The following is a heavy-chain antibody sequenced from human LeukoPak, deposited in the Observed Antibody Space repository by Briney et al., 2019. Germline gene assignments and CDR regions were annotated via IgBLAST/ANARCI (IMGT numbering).Heavy chain of an antibody. CDR1: GGSFSGYY. CDR2: INHSGST. Sequence: SETLSLTCAVHGGSFSGYYWSWIRQPPGKGLEWIGEINHSGSTNYNPSLKSRVTTSVDTSKNQFSLKLSSVTAADTAVYYCARIAESSGWSRGRYFQHWGQGTLVTVSS. V-gene: IGHV4-34*01. J-gene: IGHJ1*01. D-gene: IGHD6-19*01. CDR3: ARIAESSGWSRGRYFQH.